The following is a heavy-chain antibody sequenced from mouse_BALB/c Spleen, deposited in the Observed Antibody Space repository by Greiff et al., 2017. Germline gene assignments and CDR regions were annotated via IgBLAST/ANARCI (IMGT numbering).Heavy chain of an antibody. J-gene: IGHJ4*01. D-gene: IGHD1-1*01. Sequence: VKLVESGPGLVAPSQSLSITCTVSGFSFTSYGVHWVRQPPGKGLEWMGVIWAGGSTNYNSALMSRLSISKDNSKSQVFLKMNSLQTDDTAMYYCDRDPDYGGMDYWGQGTSVTVSS. CDR3: DRDPDYGGMDY. V-gene: IGHV2-9*02. CDR2: IWAGGST. CDR1: GFSFTSYG.